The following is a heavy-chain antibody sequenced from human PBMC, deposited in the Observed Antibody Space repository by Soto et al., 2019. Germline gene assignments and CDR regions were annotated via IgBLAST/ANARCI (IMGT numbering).Heavy chain of an antibody. CDR2: ISNDGSNK. D-gene: IGHD1-7*01. Sequence: QVQLVESGGGVVQPGKSLRLSCAASGLTFNTYGMHWVRQAPGKGPEWVAVISNDGSNKYYADSVKGRFTISRDNSKNTLYLQMNSLRAEDTAVYYCANWNYPQSDWGQGTLVTVSS. CDR1: GLTFNTYG. V-gene: IGHV3-30*18. CDR3: ANWNYPQSD. J-gene: IGHJ4*02.